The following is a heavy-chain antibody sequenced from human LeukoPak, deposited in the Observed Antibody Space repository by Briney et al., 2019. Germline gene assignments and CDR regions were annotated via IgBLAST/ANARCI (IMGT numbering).Heavy chain of an antibody. D-gene: IGHD3-10*01. CDR2: IRSKASGEAT. Sequence: HPGGSLRLSCTTSGFTFGDYGISWFRQAPGKGLEWVGFIRSKASGEATECAASVKGRFTISRDDSKNIAYLQMISLKTEDTAVYYCATERRAIDYYDSGTYYSDYWGQGTLVTVSS. CDR3: ATERRAIDYYDSGTYYSDY. CDR1: GFTFGDYG. V-gene: IGHV3-49*03. J-gene: IGHJ4*02.